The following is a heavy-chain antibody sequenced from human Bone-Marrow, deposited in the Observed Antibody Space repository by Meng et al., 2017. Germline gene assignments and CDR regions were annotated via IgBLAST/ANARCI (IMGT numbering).Heavy chain of an antibody. Sequence: VRLVLLGSDVKRPGASVTVACKASGYTFTSYAMHWGRKAPGQTLEWMGRINPNSGGTNDAQKFQGRVTMTRDTSISTAYMELSRLRSDDTAVYYCARVRGYYGYDYWGQGTLVTVSS. D-gene: IGHD3-10*01. CDR3: ARVRGYYGYDY. CDR1: GYTFTSYA. V-gene: IGHV1-2*06. J-gene: IGHJ4*02. CDR2: INPNSGGT.